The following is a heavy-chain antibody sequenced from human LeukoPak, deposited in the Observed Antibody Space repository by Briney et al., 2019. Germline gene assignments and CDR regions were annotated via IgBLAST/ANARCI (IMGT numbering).Heavy chain of an antibody. CDR3: ARDLSSGWYLSSASYYFDY. J-gene: IGHJ4*02. Sequence: GGSLRLSCAASGFTLSSYEMNWVRQAPGKGLEWVTYISSSGSTIKYADSVKGRFTISRDNAKNSLYLQMNSLRAEDTAVYYCARDLSSGWYLSSASYYFDYWGQGTLVTVSS. D-gene: IGHD6-19*01. CDR2: ISSSGSTI. CDR1: GFTLSSYE. V-gene: IGHV3-48*03.